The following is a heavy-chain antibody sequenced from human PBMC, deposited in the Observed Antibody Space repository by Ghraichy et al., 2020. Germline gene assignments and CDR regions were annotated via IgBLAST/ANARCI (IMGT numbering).Heavy chain of an antibody. CDR2: IYTSGST. CDR1: GGSISSYY. CDR3: ARGPHYDILTGYYIGRGFDY. V-gene: IGHV4-4*07. Sequence: SETLSLTCTVSGGSISSYYWSWIRQPAGKGLEWIGRIYTSGSTNYNPSLKSRVTMSVDTSKNQFSLKLSSVTAADTAVYYCARGPHYDILTGYYIGRGFDYWGQGTLVTVSS. J-gene: IGHJ4*02. D-gene: IGHD3-9*01.